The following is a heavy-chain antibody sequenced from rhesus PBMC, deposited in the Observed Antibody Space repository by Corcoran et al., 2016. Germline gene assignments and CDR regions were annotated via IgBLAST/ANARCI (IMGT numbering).Heavy chain of an antibody. Sequence: QVTLKESGPALVKPTQTLTLTCTFSGFSLSTSGIGVGWIRHPSRKTLECLARIYWDSDKRYSTYQKSRLTISKDTSKNQVVLTMTNIDPVDTATYYCARSLAAAGTTFFDYWGQGVLVTVSS. CDR2: IYWDSDK. J-gene: IGHJ4*01. CDR1: GFSLSTSGIG. CDR3: ARSLAAAGTTFFDY. V-gene: IGHV2-1*01. D-gene: IGHD6-25*01.